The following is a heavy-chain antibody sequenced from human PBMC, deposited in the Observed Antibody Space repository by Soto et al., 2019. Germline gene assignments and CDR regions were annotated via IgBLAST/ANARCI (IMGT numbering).Heavy chain of an antibody. CDR1: GFTFSSYG. CDR3: AKDLLPMTTVTRVAFDI. V-gene: IGHV3-30*18. Sequence: QVQLVESGGGVVQPGRSLRLSCAASGFTFSSYGMHWVRQAPGKGLEWVAVISYDGSNKYYADSVKGRFTISRDNSKNALYLQMNRLRAEDTAVYYCAKDLLPMTTVTRVAFDIWGQGTMVTVSS. J-gene: IGHJ3*02. CDR2: ISYDGSNK. D-gene: IGHD4-17*01.